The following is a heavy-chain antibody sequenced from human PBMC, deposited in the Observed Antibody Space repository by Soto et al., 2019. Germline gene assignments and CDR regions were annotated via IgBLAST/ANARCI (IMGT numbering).Heavy chain of an antibody. Sequence: GGSLRLSCAASGFTFSSYAMSWVRQAPGKGLEWVSAISGSGGSTYYADSVKGRFTISRDNSKNTLYLQMNSLRAEDTAVYYCALHRGIVVVPAAVFDYWGQGTLVTVSS. CDR1: GFTFSSYA. CDR3: ALHRGIVVVPAAVFDY. D-gene: IGHD2-2*01. CDR2: ISGSGGST. V-gene: IGHV3-23*01. J-gene: IGHJ4*02.